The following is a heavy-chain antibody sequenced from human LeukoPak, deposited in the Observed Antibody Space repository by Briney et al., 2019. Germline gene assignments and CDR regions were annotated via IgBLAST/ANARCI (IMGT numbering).Heavy chain of an antibody. CDR2: IYYSGST. V-gene: IGHV4-59*12. CDR1: GGSISSYY. J-gene: IGHJ5*02. D-gene: IGHD2-8*01. Sequence: SETLSLTCTVSGGSISSYYWSWIRQPPGKGLEWIGYIYYSGSTNYNPSLKSRVTISVDRSKNQFSLKLSSVTAADTAVYYCARDRRYCTNGVCLNWFDPWGQGTLVTVSS. CDR3: ARDRRYCTNGVCLNWFDP.